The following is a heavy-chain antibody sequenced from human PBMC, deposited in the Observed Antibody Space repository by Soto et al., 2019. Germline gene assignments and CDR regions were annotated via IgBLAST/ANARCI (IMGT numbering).Heavy chain of an antibody. J-gene: IGHJ5*02. Sequence: GPPLVHRPQTLTLTCTFSGFSLRASGVAVGWIPQPPGKALEWLALIYWDDDKRYSPSLKSRLTITKDTSKNQVVLTMTNLDPVDTATYYCAQRLSTSASNWFDPWGQGTLVTVSS. V-gene: IGHV2-5*02. CDR3: AQRLSTSASNWFDP. CDR2: IYWDDDK. CDR1: GFSLRASGVA. D-gene: IGHD2-2*01.